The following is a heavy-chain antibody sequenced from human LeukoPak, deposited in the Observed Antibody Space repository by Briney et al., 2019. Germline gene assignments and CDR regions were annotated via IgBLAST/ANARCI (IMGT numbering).Heavy chain of an antibody. Sequence: GGSPRLSCAASGFSFSSYWMSWVRQAPGKGLEWVANIKQDGSVKNDVDSVKGRFTISRDNAKNSLYLQMNSLRAEDTAVYYCAREAMTTLSLDHWGQGTLVTVSS. CDR1: GFSFSSYW. CDR2: IKQDGSVK. J-gene: IGHJ4*02. V-gene: IGHV3-7*01. D-gene: IGHD4-17*01. CDR3: AREAMTTLSLDH.